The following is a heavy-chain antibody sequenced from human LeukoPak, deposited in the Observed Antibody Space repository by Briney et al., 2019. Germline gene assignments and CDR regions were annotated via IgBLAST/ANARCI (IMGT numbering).Heavy chain of an antibody. V-gene: IGHV3-33*01. CDR1: GFTLSSYG. J-gene: IGHJ4*02. CDR3: AREERGANPYFDY. Sequence: GGSLRLSCAASGFTLSSYGMHWVRQAPGKGLEWVAVIWYDGTNTYYADSVKGRFTISRDNSKNTLYLQMNSLRAEDTAVYYCAREERGANPYFDYWGQGTLVTVSS. CDR2: IWYDGTNT. D-gene: IGHD4/OR15-4a*01.